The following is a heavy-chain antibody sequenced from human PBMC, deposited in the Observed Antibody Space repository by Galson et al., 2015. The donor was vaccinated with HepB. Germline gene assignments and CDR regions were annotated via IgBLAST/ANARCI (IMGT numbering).Heavy chain of an antibody. D-gene: IGHD6-19*01. CDR3: ARDGGGSGGSFDY. CDR1: GFTFSSYG. J-gene: IGHJ4*02. V-gene: IGHV3-33*01. CDR2: IWYDGSNK. Sequence: SLRLSCAASGFTFSSYGMHWVRQAPGKGLEWVAVIWYDGSNKYYADSVKGRFTISRDNSKNTLYLQMNSLRAEDTAVYYCARDGGGSGGSFDYWGQGTLVTVSS.